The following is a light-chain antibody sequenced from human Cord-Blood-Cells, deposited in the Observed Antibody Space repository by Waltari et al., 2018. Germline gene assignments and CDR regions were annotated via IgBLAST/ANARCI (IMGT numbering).Light chain of an antibody. V-gene: IGLV2-8*01. CDR2: EVS. CDR1: SSDVGGYNY. CDR3: SSYAGSNNLV. Sequence: QSALTQPPSASGSPGQSVTISCTGTSSDVGGYNYVSWYQQHPGKAPKLMIYEVSKRPSGGPDRCSGSKSGNTASLTVSGRQAEDEADYYCSSYAGSNNLVFGGGTKLTVL. J-gene: IGLJ3*02.